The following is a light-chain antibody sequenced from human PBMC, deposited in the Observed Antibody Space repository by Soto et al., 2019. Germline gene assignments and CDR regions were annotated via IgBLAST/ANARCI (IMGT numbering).Light chain of an antibody. CDR2: GAS. CDR1: QNIHTN. J-gene: IGKJ5*01. CDR3: QKYYNWPRT. V-gene: IGKV3-15*01. Sequence: EIVLTQSPATLSVSPGERATLSCRAGQNIHTNLAWYQQKPGQAXMLLFYGASTGATGLPARFSGSGSGTEVTLTINSLQAEGCAVYYCQKYYNWPRTFGKGTRL.